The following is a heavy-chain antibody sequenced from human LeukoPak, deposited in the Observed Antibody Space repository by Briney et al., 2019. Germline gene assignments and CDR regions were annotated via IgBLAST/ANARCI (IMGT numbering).Heavy chain of an antibody. Sequence: ASVKVSCKASGYTFTSYGISWVRQAPGQGLEWMGWISAYNGNTNYAQKLQGRVTMTTDTSTSTAYMELRSLRSEDTAVYYCARESGTYSYGAFDIWGQGTMVTVSS. CDR2: ISAYNGNT. V-gene: IGHV1-18*01. CDR3: ARESGTYSYGAFDI. J-gene: IGHJ3*02. CDR1: GYTFTSYG. D-gene: IGHD1-26*01.